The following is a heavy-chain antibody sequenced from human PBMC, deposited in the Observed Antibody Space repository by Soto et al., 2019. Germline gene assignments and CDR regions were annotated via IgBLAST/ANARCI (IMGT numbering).Heavy chain of an antibody. Sequence: GASLRLSCSVSGFPFSIYAMHWVRQAPGKGLEYIASISSEGATTYYADSVKGRFIISRDNSKNTLYLQMSSLRAEDTAVYYCAKDRYVDYWGQGILVT. CDR2: ISSEGATT. CDR3: AKDRYVDY. J-gene: IGHJ4*02. V-gene: IGHV3-64D*06. CDR1: GFPFSIYA.